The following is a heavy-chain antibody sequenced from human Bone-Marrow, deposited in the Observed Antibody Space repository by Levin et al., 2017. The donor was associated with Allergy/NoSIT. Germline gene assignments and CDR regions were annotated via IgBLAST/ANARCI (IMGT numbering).Heavy chain of an antibody. J-gene: IGHJ3*02. CDR3: ARSSYWTRDAFDI. V-gene: IGHV4-30-4*01. CDR1: GGSVSGDYY. CDR2: IYHNGNT. D-gene: IGHD2-15*01. Sequence: SETLSLTCTVSGGSVSGDYYWSWIRQSPGRGLEWIGYIYHNGNTYYSPSLKSRVTISVDTSKIQFSLKLTSVTAADTAVYYCARSSYWTRDAFDIWGQGTMVTVSS.